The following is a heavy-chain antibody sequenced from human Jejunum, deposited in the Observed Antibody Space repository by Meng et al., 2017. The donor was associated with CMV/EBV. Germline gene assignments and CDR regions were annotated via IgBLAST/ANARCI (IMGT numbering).Heavy chain of an antibody. D-gene: IGHD6-13*01. CDR3: ARVWQPNYYFDY. J-gene: IGHJ4*02. Sequence: QQLGAGLLKPSETLSLTSTVSGGSLSGSSYYCGWIRQPPGKGLECLATVYSTGSTYYDPSLKSRVTISVDTSKNQFSLRLSSVTAADTAVYYCARVWQPNYYFDYWGQGTLVTVSS. CDR2: VYSTGST. CDR1: GGSLSGSSYY. V-gene: IGHV4-39*07.